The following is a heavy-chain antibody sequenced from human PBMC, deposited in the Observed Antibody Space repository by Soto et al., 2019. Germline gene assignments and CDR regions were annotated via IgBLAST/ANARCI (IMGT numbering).Heavy chain of an antibody. Sequence: GSSLKISCNSSCYNFSTSWISWLRQVPGEVLGLVWIIFPNDFNTRYNPSYKCLVNISVDKSINTACLQWSGLKASDNAMYFCTRVLRDYYYFGLDAWGQGTTVTVSS. V-gene: IGHV5-51*03. CDR2: IFPNDFNT. CDR3: TRVLRDYYYFGLDA. J-gene: IGHJ6*02. D-gene: IGHD2-21*02. CDR1: CYNFSTSW.